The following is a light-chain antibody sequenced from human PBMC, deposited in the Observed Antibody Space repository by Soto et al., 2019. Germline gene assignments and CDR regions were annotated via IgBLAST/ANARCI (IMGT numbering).Light chain of an antibody. CDR3: VLYMGSGIWV. CDR2: STN. V-gene: IGLV8-61*01. CDR1: SGSVPTFYF. J-gene: IGLJ3*02. Sequence: QTVVTQEPSLSVSPGGTVTLTCGLSSGSVPTFYFPSWYQQTPGQPPRTLIYSTNIRSSGVPDRFSGSILGNKAALTITGAQADDESDYYCVLYMGSGIWVFGGGTKLTVL.